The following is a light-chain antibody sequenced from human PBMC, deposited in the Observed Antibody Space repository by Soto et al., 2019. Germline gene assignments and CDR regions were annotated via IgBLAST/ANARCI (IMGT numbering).Light chain of an antibody. CDR1: QSVSSN. V-gene: IGKV3-15*01. J-gene: IGKJ4*01. Sequence: EIVMTQSPATLSVSPGERATLSCRASQSVSSNLAWYQQKPGQPPRLLIYGASTRATGIPARFSGSGSGTEFTLTISSLQSEDFAVYYCQQYNNWPPLLTFGGGTKVEIK. CDR3: QQYNNWPPLLT. CDR2: GAS.